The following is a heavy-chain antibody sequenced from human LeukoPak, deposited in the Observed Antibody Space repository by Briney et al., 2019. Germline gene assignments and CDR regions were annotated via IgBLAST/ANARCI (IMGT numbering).Heavy chain of an antibody. D-gene: IGHD2-2*01. J-gene: IGHJ5*02. Sequence: GGSLRLSCAASGFTVSSNYMSWVRQAPGKGLEWVSVIYSGGSTYYADSVKGRFTISRHNSKNTLYLQMNSLRAEDTAVYYCARDCPISPGEYQLPLWFDPWGQGTLVTVSS. CDR1: GFTVSSNY. V-gene: IGHV3-53*04. CDR3: ARDCPISPGEYQLPLWFDP. CDR2: IYSGGST.